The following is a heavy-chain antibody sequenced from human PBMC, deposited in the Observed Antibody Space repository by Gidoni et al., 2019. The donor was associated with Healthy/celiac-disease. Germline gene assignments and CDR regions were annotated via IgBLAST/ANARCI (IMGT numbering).Heavy chain of an antibody. J-gene: IGHJ5*02. Sequence: QVPLVESGGGVVQPGRSLRLSCAASGFTFSRYAMHWVRQAPGKGLEWVAFISYDGSNKYYAYSVKCRFTISRDNSKNTLYLQMNSLRAEDTAVYYCARDHYYAGFDPWGQGTLVTVSS. CDR3: ARDHYYAGFDP. CDR2: ISYDGSNK. D-gene: IGHD3-3*01. CDR1: GFTFSRYA. V-gene: IGHV3-30*04.